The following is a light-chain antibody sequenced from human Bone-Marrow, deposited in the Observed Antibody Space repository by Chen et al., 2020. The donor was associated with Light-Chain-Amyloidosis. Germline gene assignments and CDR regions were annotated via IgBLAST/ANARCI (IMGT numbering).Light chain of an antibody. Sequence: SYVLTQPSSVSVAPGQTATIAGGGNKIGSQSVHWYHQTPGQAPLLVVYADSDRYSGIPERLSGSNSGNTATLTISRVEAGDEADYYCQVWDRSSDRPVFGGGTKLTVL. CDR1: KIGSQS. V-gene: IGLV3-21*02. CDR2: ADS. J-gene: IGLJ3*02. CDR3: QVWDRSSDRPV.